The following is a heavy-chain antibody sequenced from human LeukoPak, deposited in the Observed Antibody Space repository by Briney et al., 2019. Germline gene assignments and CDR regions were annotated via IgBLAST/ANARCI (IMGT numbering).Heavy chain of an antibody. V-gene: IGHV4-4*07. J-gene: IGHJ5*02. CDR2: ISTSGST. D-gene: IGHD5-12*01. CDR3: ARLHPIVATIGWFDP. Sequence: SETLSLTCTVSGGSVSTYYWSWIRQSAGKGLEWIGHISTSGSTTYNPSLKSRVTMSVDTSKNQFSLKLSSVTAADTAVYYCARLHPIVATIGWFDPWGQGTLVTVSS. CDR1: GGSVSTYY.